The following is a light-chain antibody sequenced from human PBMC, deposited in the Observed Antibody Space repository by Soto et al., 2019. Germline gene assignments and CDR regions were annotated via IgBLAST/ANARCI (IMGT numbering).Light chain of an antibody. CDR2: GAS. CDR1: QTVSSNY. V-gene: IGKV3-20*01. CDR3: QQYGSSPLT. Sequence: EIVLTQSPGALSLSPGERATLSCRASQTVSSNYLAWYQQRPGQAPRLLIYGASSRATGIPDRFSGSGSGTDFTLTISRLEPVDFAVYYCQQYGSSPLTFGGGTKVEIK. J-gene: IGKJ4*01.